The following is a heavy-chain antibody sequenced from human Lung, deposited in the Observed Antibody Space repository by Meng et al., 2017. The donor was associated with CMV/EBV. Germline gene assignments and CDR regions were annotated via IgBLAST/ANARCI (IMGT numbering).Heavy chain of an antibody. CDR3: AGLLPSGKYVHHWFDP. CDR1: GGVINVYY. D-gene: IGHD3-10*02. V-gene: IGHV4-59*12. J-gene: IGHJ5*01. Sequence: SETXSLXCAVSGGVINVYYWSWIRQPPGKGLEWVGSISYDGTTSYNPSLNSRVTISLDTSKSQFSLKLTSVTAADTALYYCAGLLPSGKYVHHWFDPWAQETXVTVAS. CDR2: ISYDGTT.